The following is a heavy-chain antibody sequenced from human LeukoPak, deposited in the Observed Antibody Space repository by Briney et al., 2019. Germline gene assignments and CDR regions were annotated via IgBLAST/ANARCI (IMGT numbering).Heavy chain of an antibody. J-gene: IGHJ4*02. CDR2: ISSSGNNA. CDR1: GFTFRDAA. D-gene: IGHD1-26*01. Sequence: GGSLRLSCAVSGFTFRDAAMTWVRQAPGKGLEWVSLISSSGNNAYYADSVKGRFTISRDNSKNTLSLQMNSLRVEDTAIYYCAKAHGGSYHSGIDWGQGTLVIVSS. CDR3: AKAHGGSYHSGID. V-gene: IGHV3-23*01.